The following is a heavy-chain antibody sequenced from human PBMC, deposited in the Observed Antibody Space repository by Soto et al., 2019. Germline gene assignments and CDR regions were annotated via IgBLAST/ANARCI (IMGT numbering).Heavy chain of an antibody. CDR3: ARERTSGRYAGLDY. CDR2: IYYSGST. D-gene: IGHD1-26*01. CDR1: GGSISSYY. J-gene: IGHJ4*02. Sequence: PSETLSLTCTVSGGSISSYYWSWIRQPPGKGLEWIGYIYYSGSTNYNPSLKSRVTISVDTSKNQFSLKLSSVTAADTAVYYCARERTSGRYAGLDYWGQGALVTVSS. V-gene: IGHV4-59*01.